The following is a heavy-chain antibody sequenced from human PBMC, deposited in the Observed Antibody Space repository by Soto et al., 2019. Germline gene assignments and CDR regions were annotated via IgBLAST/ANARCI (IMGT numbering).Heavy chain of an antibody. D-gene: IGHD4-17*01. V-gene: IGHV3-23*01. J-gene: IGHJ6*03. CDR3: AKFAQSVYYYYYYMDV. Sequence: PGGSLRLSCAASGFTFSSYAMSWVRQAPGKGLEWVSAISGSGGSTYYADSVKGRFTISRDNSKNTLYLQMNSLRAEDTAVYYCAKFAQSVYYYYYYMDVWGKGTTVTVSS. CDR2: ISGSGGST. CDR1: GFTFSSYA.